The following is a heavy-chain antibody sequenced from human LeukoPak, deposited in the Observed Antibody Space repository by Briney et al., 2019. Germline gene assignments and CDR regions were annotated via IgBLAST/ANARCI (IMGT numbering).Heavy chain of an antibody. CDR1: GGSISSYY. J-gene: IGHJ4*02. CDR2: IYYSGST. D-gene: IGHD1-1*01. CDR3: ARGNAYNWRFDF. V-gene: IGHV4-59*01. Sequence: KPSETLSLTCTASGGSISSYYWSWIRQPPGKGLEWIGYIYYSGSTNYNPSLKSRVSISVDTSKNQFSLKLSSVTAADTALYYCARGNAYNWRFDFWGQGTLVTVSS.